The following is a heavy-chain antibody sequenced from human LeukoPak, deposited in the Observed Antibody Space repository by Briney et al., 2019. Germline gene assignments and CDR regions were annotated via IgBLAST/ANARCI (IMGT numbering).Heavy chain of an antibody. V-gene: IGHV3-21*01. CDR2: ISSSSSYI. J-gene: IGHJ5*02. Sequence: GGSLRLSCAASGFTFSSYSMNWVRQAPGKGLEWVSSISSSSSYIYYADSVKGRFTISRDNAKNSLYLQMNSLRAEDTAVYYCARGSREGQRLTHTPNWFDPWGQGTLVTVSS. D-gene: IGHD6-19*01. CDR1: GFTFSSYS. CDR3: ARGSREGQRLTHTPNWFDP.